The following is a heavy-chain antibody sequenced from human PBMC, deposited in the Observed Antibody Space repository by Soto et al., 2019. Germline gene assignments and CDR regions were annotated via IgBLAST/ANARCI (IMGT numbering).Heavy chain of an antibody. V-gene: IGHV3-13*05. CDR2: IGAADDP. Sequence: LRLSCVGSGFFFNNYDMHWVRQVRGKGLEWVSAIGAADDPYYSVSVKGRFIVSRDNAQKSLYLQMNNLRAADTAVYFCARAYTGQLPRRGDYYCALDVWGRGTTVTVSS. D-gene: IGHD2-2*01. J-gene: IGHJ6*02. CDR1: GFFFNNYD. CDR3: ARAYTGQLPRRGDYYCALDV.